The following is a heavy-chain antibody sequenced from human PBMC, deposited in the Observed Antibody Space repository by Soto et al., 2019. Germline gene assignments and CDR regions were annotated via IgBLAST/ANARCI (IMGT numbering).Heavy chain of an antibody. J-gene: IGHJ4*02. CDR2: IFSSGST. V-gene: IGHV4-4*07. D-gene: IGHD5-12*01. CDR1: GGSINTFY. CDR3: AREGSYSAYNFSHGIQLWSFDF. Sequence: SETLSLTCTVAGGSINTFYWSWVRQPAGKGLEWIGRIFSSGSTSFNPSLESRVAMSVDTSKNHFSLNLSSVTAADMAVYYCAREGSYSAYNFSHGIQLWSFDFWGQGALVTVSS.